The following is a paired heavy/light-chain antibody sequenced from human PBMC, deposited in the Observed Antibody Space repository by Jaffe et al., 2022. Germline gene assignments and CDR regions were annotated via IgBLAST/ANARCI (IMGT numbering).Heavy chain of an antibody. Sequence: EVRLVQSGGVVVQPGGSLRLSCAASGFTFDDYTMHWVRQVPGKGLEWVSLITWNGGDTYYADSVKGRFTISRDNSENSLYLQMNSLRTEDTALYYCTKSLDIVIVVPAHHDAFDMWGQGTMVTVSS. V-gene: IGHV3-43*01. J-gene: IGHJ3*02. CDR3: TKSLDIVIVVPAHHDAFDM. D-gene: IGHD2-15*01. CDR1: GFTFDDYT. CDR2: ITWNGGDT.
Light chain of an antibody. CDR2: KSS. Sequence: DIQMTQSPSTLSASVGDRVTLTCRASQNINNWLAWYQQRPGKAPNLLIYKSSTLESGVPSRFSGSGSGTEFTLTIRSLQPDDFATYYCQQYDSYPYTFGQGTKLEVK. J-gene: IGKJ2*01. V-gene: IGKV1-5*03. CDR1: QNINNW. CDR3: QQYDSYPYT.